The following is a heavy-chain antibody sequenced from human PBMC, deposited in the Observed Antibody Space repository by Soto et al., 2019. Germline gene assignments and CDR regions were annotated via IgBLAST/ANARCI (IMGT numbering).Heavy chain of an antibody. V-gene: IGHV3-23*01. CDR3: AKDRVSSGYYDF. CDR2: ISGSGGST. Sequence: EVQLLESGGGLVQPGGSLRLSCAASGFTFSSYAMSWVRQAPGKGLEWVSAISGSGGSTYYADSVKGRFTISRDNSKNTLDLQMNSVRAEDTAVYYCAKDRVSSGYYDFWGQGTLVTVSS. J-gene: IGHJ4*02. CDR1: GFTFSSYA. D-gene: IGHD3-22*01.